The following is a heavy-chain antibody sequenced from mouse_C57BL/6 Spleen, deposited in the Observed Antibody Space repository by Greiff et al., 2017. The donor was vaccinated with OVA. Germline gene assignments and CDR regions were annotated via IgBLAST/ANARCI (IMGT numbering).Heavy chain of an antibody. CDR2: IYPGSGNT. J-gene: IGHJ4*01. V-gene: IGHV1-66*01. D-gene: IGHD2-4*01. CDR3: ARSNDYARRPMDY. CDR1: GYSFTSYY. Sequence: QVQLQQSGPELVKPGASVKISCKASGYSFTSYYIHWVKQRPGQGLEWIGWIYPGSGNTKYNEKFKGKATLTADTSSSTAYMQLSSLTSEDSAVYYCARSNDYARRPMDYWGQGTSVTVSS.